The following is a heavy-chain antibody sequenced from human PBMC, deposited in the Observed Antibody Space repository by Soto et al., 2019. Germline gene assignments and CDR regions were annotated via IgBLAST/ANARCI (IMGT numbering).Heavy chain of an antibody. J-gene: IGHJ4*02. CDR2: ISGSGGST. CDR3: AKSPDSYDSSGPNGY. D-gene: IGHD3-22*01. Sequence: GGSLRLSCAASGFTFSSYAMSWVRQAPGEGLEWVSAISGSGGSTYYADSVKGRFTISRDNSKNTLYLQMNSLRAEDTAVYYCAKSPDSYDSSGPNGYWGQGTLVTVSS. CDR1: GFTFSSYA. V-gene: IGHV3-23*01.